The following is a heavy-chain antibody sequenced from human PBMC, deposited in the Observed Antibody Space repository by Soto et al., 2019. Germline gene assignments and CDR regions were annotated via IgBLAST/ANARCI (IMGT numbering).Heavy chain of an antibody. CDR1: GYTFTDFD. J-gene: IGHJ4*02. D-gene: IGHD2-21*01. V-gene: IGHV1-8*02. CDR2: MNPDSGNT. CDR3: ARASLWWTLSLFYFDF. Sequence: VQLVQSGAEVRKPGASVKVSCKTSGYTFTDFDINWVRQAPGQGLEWMGWMNPDSGNTGYAHKFQGRVSMTRNISINTAYMELSGLTSEDTAVYYCARASLWWTLSLFYFDFWAQGTVVTVSS.